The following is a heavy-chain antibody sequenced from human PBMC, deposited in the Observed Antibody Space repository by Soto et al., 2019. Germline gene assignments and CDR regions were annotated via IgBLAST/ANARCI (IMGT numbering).Heavy chain of an antibody. D-gene: IGHD3-3*01. J-gene: IGHJ4*02. Sequence: GGSLRLSCAASGFTFSSYSMSWVRQAPGKGLEWVSAISGSGGSTYYADSVKGRFTISRDNSKNTLYLQMNSLRAEDTAVYYCAKASYYDFWSGYFDYWGQGTLVTVSS. CDR2: ISGSGGST. CDR1: GFTFSSYS. V-gene: IGHV3-23*01. CDR3: AKASYYDFWSGYFDY.